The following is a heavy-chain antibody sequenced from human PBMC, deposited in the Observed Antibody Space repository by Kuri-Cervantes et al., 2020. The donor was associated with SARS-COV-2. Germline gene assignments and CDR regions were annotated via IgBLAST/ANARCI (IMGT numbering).Heavy chain of an antibody. CDR2: IKQDGSEK. Sequence: GESLKISCAASGFTFSSYWLSWVRQAPGKGLEWVANIKQDGSEKYYEDSAKGRFTISRDNSKNTLYLQMNSLRAEDTAVYYCAKNGYSYGYCDYWGQGTLVTVSS. CDR3: AKNGYSYGYCDY. J-gene: IGHJ4*02. V-gene: IGHV3-7*03. CDR1: GFTFSSYW. D-gene: IGHD5-18*01.